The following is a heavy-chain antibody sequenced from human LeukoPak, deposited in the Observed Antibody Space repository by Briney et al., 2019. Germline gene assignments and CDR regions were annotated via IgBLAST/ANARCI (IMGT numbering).Heavy chain of an antibody. CDR2: ISSSGSTI. CDR3: ARDLTSSGWYGPIDY. Sequence: PGGSLGLSWAAFGFPFSDYYLRGVRQAPGRGGVGVSYISSSGSTIYYADSVKGRFTISRHNAKNSLYLQMNSLRAEDTAVYYSARDLTSSGWYGPIDYWGQGTLVTVSS. CDR1: GFPFSDYY. V-gene: IGHV3-11*04. D-gene: IGHD6-19*01. J-gene: IGHJ4*02.